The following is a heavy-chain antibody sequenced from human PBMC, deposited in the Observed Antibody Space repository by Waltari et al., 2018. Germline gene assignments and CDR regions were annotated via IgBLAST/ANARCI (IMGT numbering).Heavy chain of an antibody. CDR2: IRSKTYGETT. CDR1: GFDFRQFA. J-gene: IGHJ4*02. CDR3: TRDSNTYFDILTVLDY. Sequence: EVKLVESGGNLVQPGRSLRLSCATSGFDFRQFAMTWVRQAPGKGLGWVGFIRSKTYGETTEFAASVKGRFTISRDDSKSIAYLQMNSLKTEDTAVYYCTRDSNTYFDILTVLDYWGQGTLVTVSS. V-gene: IGHV3-49*04. D-gene: IGHD3-9*01.